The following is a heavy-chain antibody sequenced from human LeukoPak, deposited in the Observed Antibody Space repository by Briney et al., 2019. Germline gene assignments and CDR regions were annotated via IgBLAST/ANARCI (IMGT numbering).Heavy chain of an antibody. V-gene: IGHV1-2*02. CDR1: GYTFTGYY. Sequence: ASVKVSCKASGYTFTGYYMHWVRQAPGQGLEWMGWINPNSGGTNYAQKFQGRVTMTRDTSISTACMELSRLRSDDTAVYYCARDQNANWGYYDSSGYWHYWGQGTLVTVSS. D-gene: IGHD3-22*01. CDR3: ARDQNANWGYYDSSGYWHY. J-gene: IGHJ4*02. CDR2: INPNSGGT.